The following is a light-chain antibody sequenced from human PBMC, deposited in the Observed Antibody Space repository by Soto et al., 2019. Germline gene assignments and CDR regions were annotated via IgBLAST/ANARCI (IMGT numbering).Light chain of an antibody. CDR1: QSVSNN. J-gene: IGKJ1*01. CDR3: QQYNNWPRT. V-gene: IGKV3-15*01. Sequence: EIVMTQSPATLSVSPGERATLSCRASQSVSNNLAWYQQKPGQAPRLLIYGASTRATGNPATFSGSGSGTEFTLTISSLQSEDFALYYCQQYNNWPRTFGQGTKVEIK. CDR2: GAS.